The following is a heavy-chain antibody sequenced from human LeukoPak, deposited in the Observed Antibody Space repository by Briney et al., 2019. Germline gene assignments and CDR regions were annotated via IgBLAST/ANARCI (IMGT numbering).Heavy chain of an antibody. CDR2: INHSGST. CDR1: GGSFSGYY. CDR3: ARVYVEYNWFDP. V-gene: IGHV4-34*01. J-gene: IGHJ5*02. D-gene: IGHD2-2*02. Sequence: SETLSLTCAVYGGSFSGYYWSWIRQPPGKGLEWIGEINHSGSTNYNPSLKSRVTISVDTSKNQFSLKLSSVTAADTAVYYCARVYVEYNWFDPWGQGTLVTVSS.